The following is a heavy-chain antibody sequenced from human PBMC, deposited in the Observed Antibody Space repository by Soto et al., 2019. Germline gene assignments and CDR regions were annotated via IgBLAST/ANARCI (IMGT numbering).Heavy chain of an antibody. CDR1: GGSISSGDYY. CDR2: IYYSGST. D-gene: IGHD1-26*01. Sequence: SETLSLTCTVSGGSISSGDYYWSWIRQPPGKGLEWIGYIYYSGSTYYNPSLKSRVTISVDTSKNQFSLKLSSVTAADTAVYYCARCLVGADSSFDYWGQGTLVTVSS. CDR3: ARCLVGADSSFDY. V-gene: IGHV4-30-4*01. J-gene: IGHJ4*02.